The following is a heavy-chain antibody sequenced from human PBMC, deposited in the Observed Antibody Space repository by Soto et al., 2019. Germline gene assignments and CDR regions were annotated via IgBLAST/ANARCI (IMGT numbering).Heavy chain of an antibody. J-gene: IGHJ4*02. Sequence: SLRLSCAASGFTFSSYAMSWVRQAPGKGLEWVSAISGSGRSTYYADSVKGRFTISRDNSKNTLYLQMNSLRAEDTAVYYCARGPRYSYGSGSYIFDCWGQGTLVTVSS. V-gene: IGHV3-23*01. D-gene: IGHD3-10*01. CDR1: GFTFSSYA. CDR3: ARGPRYSYGSGSYIFDC. CDR2: ISGSGRST.